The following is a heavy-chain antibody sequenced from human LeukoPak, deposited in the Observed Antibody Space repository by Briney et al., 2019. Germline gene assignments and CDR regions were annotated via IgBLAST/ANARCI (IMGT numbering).Heavy chain of an antibody. CDR1: EFTFSDYS. CDR3: ARASGFIVARTKFDY. J-gene: IGHJ4*02. V-gene: IGHV3-21*01. D-gene: IGHD5-12*01. Sequence: GGSLRLSCAASEFTFSDYSMNWVRQAPGKGLEWVASISSSSRYIYYADAVKVRFTISRDNAKNSLYLQMNSLRAADTAVYYCARASGFIVARTKFDYWGQGTLVTVSS. CDR2: ISSSSRYI.